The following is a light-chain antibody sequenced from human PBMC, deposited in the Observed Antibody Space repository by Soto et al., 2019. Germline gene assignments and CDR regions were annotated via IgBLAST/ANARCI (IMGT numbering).Light chain of an antibody. Sequence: EIVMTQSPATLSVSPGERATLSCRASQSVSTSLAWYQQKPGQAPRLIISGASPRATGVPARFSGSGSETEFTLTIRSLQSEDFAVYYCQPYNNWWTFGQGTKVEIK. J-gene: IGKJ1*01. V-gene: IGKV3-15*01. CDR1: QSVSTS. CDR2: GAS. CDR3: QPYNNWWT.